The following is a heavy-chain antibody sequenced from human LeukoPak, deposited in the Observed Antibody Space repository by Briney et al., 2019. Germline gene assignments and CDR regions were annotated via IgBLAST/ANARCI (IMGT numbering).Heavy chain of an antibody. CDR1: GFTFSSHW. CDR3: ARASRDYDILTGYSGRGYFDY. J-gene: IGHJ4*02. D-gene: IGHD3-9*01. CDR2: ISSSGSTI. V-gene: IGHV3-48*04. Sequence: GGSLRLSCAASGFTFSSHWMNWVRQAPGKGLEWVSYISSSGSTIYYADSVKGRITISRDNAKNSLYLQMNSLRAEDTAVYYCARASRDYDILTGYSGRGYFDYWGQGTLVTVSS.